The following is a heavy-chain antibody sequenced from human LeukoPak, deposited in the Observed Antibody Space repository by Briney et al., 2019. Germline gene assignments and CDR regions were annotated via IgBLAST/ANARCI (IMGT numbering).Heavy chain of an antibody. CDR2: IYYSGST. CDR3: ARQGLGYCSSTSCPDAWFDP. J-gene: IGHJ5*02. CDR1: GGSISSSSYY. V-gene: IGHV4-39*01. D-gene: IGHD2-2*01. Sequence: PSETLSLTCAVSGGSISSSSYYWGWIRQPPGKGLEWIGSIYYSGSTYYNPSLKSRVTISVDTSKNQFSLKVSSVTAADTAVYYCARQGLGYCSSTSCPDAWFDPWGQGTLVSVSS.